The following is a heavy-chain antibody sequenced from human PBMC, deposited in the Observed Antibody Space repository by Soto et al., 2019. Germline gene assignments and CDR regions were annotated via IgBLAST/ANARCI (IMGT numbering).Heavy chain of an antibody. Sequence: QVQLVESGGGVVQPGRSLRLSCAPSGFSFSDFGMHWVRQAPGKGLEWVAAISHDGSNQYYGDSVKGRFSISRDHSNNRLYLQMNNLKVDDSAIYFCANETRSRAVTATRVNGMDVWGQWTTVTVSS. CDR3: ANETRSRAVTATRVNGMDV. V-gene: IGHV3-30*18. J-gene: IGHJ6*02. CDR1: GFSFSDFG. CDR2: ISHDGSNQ. D-gene: IGHD2-21*02.